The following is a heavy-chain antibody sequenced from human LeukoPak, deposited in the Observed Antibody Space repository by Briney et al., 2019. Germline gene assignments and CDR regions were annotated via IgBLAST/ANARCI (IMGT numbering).Heavy chain of an antibody. D-gene: IGHD3-16*01. CDR2: TFYRSKWYT. J-gene: IGHJ4*02. Sequence: SHTLTLSLAISGDNVSVNSGAWNWIRLSPSRGIEWVGRTFYRSKWYTDYAVSVRSRIIINPDTSKTQFSLQLNSMTAEDTAVYYCARDWGTYRPFEYWGQGTLVTVSS. V-gene: IGHV6-1*01. CDR3: ARDWGTYRPFEY. CDR1: GDNVSVNSGA.